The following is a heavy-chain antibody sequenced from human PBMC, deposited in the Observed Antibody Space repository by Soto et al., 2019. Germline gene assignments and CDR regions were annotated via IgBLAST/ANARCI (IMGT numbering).Heavy chain of an antibody. CDR3: ARDSCTNGVCYNNWFDP. CDR1: GGTFSSYA. J-gene: IGHJ5*02. CDR2: IIPIFGTA. D-gene: IGHD2-8*01. Sequence: QVQLVQSGAEVQKPGSSVKVSCKASGGTFSSYAISWVRQAPGQGLEWMGGIIPIFGTANYAQKFQGRVTITADESTSTAYMELSSLRSEDTAVYYCARDSCTNGVCYNNWFDPWGQGTLVTVSS. V-gene: IGHV1-69*01.